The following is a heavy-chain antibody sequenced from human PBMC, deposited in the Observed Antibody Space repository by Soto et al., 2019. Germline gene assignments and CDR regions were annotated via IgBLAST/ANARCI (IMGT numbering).Heavy chain of an antibody. J-gene: IGHJ5*02. Sequence: QITLKESGPTLVKPTQTLTLTCTFSGFSFSTSGVGVGWIRQPPGKALEWHALIYWNDVNRYSPSLKSRLTITKDTSKNQVVLTMTNMDPVDTATYYCVSGSFPTWFDPWGQGTLVTVSS. CDR3: VSGSFPTWFDP. CDR2: IYWNDVN. CDR1: GFSFSTSGVG. V-gene: IGHV2-5*01. D-gene: IGHD3-10*01.